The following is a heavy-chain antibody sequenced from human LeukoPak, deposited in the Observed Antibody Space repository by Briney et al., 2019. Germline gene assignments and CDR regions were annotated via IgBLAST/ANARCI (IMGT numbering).Heavy chain of an antibody. Sequence: GGSLRLSCAASGFTFSSYWMHWVRQAPGKGLVWVSRVNSDGSSTNYADSVRGRFTVSRDNAKNTLYLQTNSLRAEDTAVYYCARPFGDHTGDYWGQGTLVTVS. CDR2: VNSDGSST. V-gene: IGHV3-74*01. CDR1: GFTFSSYW. D-gene: IGHD3-10*01. J-gene: IGHJ4*02. CDR3: ARPFGDHTGDY.